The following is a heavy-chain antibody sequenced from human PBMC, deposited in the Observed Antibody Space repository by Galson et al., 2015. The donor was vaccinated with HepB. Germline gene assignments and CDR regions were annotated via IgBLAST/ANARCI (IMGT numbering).Heavy chain of an antibody. CDR2: IKSKTDGGTT. J-gene: IGHJ4*02. D-gene: IGHD6-19*01. CDR3: TTSEYTSGWEFDY. V-gene: IGHV3-15*01. CDR1: GFIFTNAW. Sequence: SLRLSCAASGFIFTNAWMSWVRQAPGKGLEWVGRIKSKTDGGTTDYAAPVKGRFTISRDDSKNTLYLQMNSLKTEDTAVYYCTTSEYTSGWEFDYWGPGTLVTVSS.